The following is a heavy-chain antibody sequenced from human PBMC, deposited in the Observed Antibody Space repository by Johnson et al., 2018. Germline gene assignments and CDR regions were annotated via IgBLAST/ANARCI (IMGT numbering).Heavy chain of an antibody. V-gene: IGHV3-30*18. CDR2: ISYDESNK. CDR3: AKDSADQKSVGVPAAIWGLDY. J-gene: IGHJ4*02. D-gene: IGHD2-2*01. Sequence: QLLESGGGVVQPGRSLRLSCAASGFTFSSYGMHWVRQAPGTGLEWVAVISYDESNKYYADSVKGRFTVSRDNSKNTVYLQMNSLRTEDTAMYYCAKDSADQKSVGVPAAIWGLDYWGQGTLVTVSS. CDR1: GFTFSSYG.